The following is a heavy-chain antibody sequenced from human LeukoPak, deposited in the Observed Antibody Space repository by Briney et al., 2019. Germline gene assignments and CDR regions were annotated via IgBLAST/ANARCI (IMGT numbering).Heavy chain of an antibody. V-gene: IGHV3-33*06. D-gene: IGHD4-11*01. Sequence: GGSLRLSCAASGFTFSLYGFHRVREAPGKGLEWVAVIWSGGTKQYYAHSVWGRFTISRDDSQKTGYLEKYTLRTEDTAMYYSAKDAKRGFDCSISLEYWGPGTLVTVSS. CDR3: AKDAKRGFDCSISLEY. CDR1: GFTFSLYG. CDR2: IWSGGTKQ. J-gene: IGHJ4*02.